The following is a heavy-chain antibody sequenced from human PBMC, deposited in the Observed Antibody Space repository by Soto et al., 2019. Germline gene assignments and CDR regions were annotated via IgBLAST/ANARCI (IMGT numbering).Heavy chain of an antibody. D-gene: IGHD3-3*01. CDR2: IIPIFGTA. CDR1: GGTFSSYA. Sequence: QVQLVQSGAEVKKPGSSVKVSCKASGGTFSSYAISWVRQAPGQGLEWTGGIIPIFGTANYAQKFQGRVTITADESTSTAYRELSSLRSEDTAVYYCAREGRVLEWLYWFDPWGQGTLFTVAS. V-gene: IGHV1-69*01. J-gene: IGHJ5*02. CDR3: AREGRVLEWLYWFDP.